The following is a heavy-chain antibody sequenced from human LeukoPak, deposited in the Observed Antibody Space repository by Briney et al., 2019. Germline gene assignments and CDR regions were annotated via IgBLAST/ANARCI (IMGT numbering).Heavy chain of an antibody. CDR2: IDWDDDK. D-gene: IGHD6-19*01. J-gene: IGHJ4*02. V-gene: IGHV2-70*11. CDR1: GGSISSSSYY. CDR3: ARIRAVAGLDY. Sequence: TLSLTCTVSGGSISSSSYYWGWIRQPPGKALEWLARIDWDDDKYYSTSLKTRLTISKDTSKNQVVLTMTNMDPVDTATYYCARIRAVAGLDYWGQGTLVTVSS.